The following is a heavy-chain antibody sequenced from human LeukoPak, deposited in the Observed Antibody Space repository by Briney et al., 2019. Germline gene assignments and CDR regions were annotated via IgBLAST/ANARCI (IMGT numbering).Heavy chain of an antibody. CDR3: ARDKYYDSSGYYVAGY. J-gene: IGHJ4*02. D-gene: IGHD3-22*01. CDR1: GYTFTGYY. Sequence: ASVKVSCKASGYTFTGYYMHWVRQAPGQGLEWMGWINPNSGGTNYAQKFQGRVTMTRDTSISTAYMELSRLRSDDTAVYYCARDKYYDSSGYYVAGYWGQGTLVTVSS. V-gene: IGHV1-2*02. CDR2: INPNSGGT.